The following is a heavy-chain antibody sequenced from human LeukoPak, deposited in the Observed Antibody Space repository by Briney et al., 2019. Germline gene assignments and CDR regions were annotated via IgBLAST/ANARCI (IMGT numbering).Heavy chain of an antibody. D-gene: IGHD2-21*02. CDR2: IYYSGST. CDR1: GGSISSSSYY. Sequence: PSETLSLTCTVSGGSISSSSYYWSWIRQPPGKGLEWIGYIYYSGSTNYSPSLKSRVTISVDTSKNQFSLKLSSVTAADTAVYYCARGLHGDYWGQGTLVTVSS. CDR3: ARGLHGDY. V-gene: IGHV4-61*01. J-gene: IGHJ4*02.